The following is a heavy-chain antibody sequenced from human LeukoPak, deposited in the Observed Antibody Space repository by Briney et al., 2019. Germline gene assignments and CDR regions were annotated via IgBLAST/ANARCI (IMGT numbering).Heavy chain of an antibody. CDR2: ISGSGGST. V-gene: IGHV3-23*01. D-gene: IGHD2-15*01. Sequence: GGSLRLSCAASGFTFSSYAMSWVRQAPGKGLEWVSAISGSGGSTYYADSVRGRFTISRDNSKNTLYLQVNSLRAEDTAVYYCAKGSRYCSGGSCPYYFDYWGQGTLVTVSS. J-gene: IGHJ4*02. CDR1: GFTFSSYA. CDR3: AKGSRYCSGGSCPYYFDY.